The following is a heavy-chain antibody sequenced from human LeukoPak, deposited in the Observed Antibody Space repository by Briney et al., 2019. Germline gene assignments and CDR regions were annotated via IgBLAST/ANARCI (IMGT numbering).Heavy chain of an antibody. V-gene: IGHV3-23*01. CDR3: AKSDSGSYSVYLGAFDI. CDR2: ISGSGGST. Sequence: GGSLRLSCAASGFTFSSYAMSWVRQAPGKGLEWVSAISGSGGSTYYADSVKGRFTISRDNSKNTLYLQMNSLRAEDTAVYYCAKSDSGSYSVYLGAFDIWGQGTMVTVSS. D-gene: IGHD1-26*01. CDR1: GFTFSSYA. J-gene: IGHJ3*02.